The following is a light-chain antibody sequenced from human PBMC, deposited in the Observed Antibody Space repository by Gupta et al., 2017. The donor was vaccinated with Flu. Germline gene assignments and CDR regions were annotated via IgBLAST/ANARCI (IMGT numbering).Light chain of an antibody. CDR1: SSDVGGYNY. V-gene: IGLV2-14*01. CDR3: SSYTSSSTQV. J-gene: IGLJ1*01. CDR2: EVS. Sequence: QSALTQPAAVSGSPGQSTTISCTGTSSDVGGYNYVSWYQQHPVKAPKLMIYEVSNRPSGVSNRFSGSKSGNTASLTISGLQAEDEADYYFSSYTSSSTQVFGTGTKVTVL.